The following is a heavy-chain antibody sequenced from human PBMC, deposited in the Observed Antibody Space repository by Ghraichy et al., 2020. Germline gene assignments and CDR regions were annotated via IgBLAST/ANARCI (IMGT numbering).Heavy chain of an antibody. D-gene: IGHD3-10*01. V-gene: IGHV3-11*01. CDR3: ARDTSPNVLLWFGPADY. CDR2: ISSSGSTI. J-gene: IGHJ4*02. CDR1: GFTFSDYY. Sequence: GGSLRLSCAASGFTFSDYYMSWIRQAPGKGLEWVSYISSSGSTIYYADSVKGRFTISRDNAKNSLYLQMNSLRAEDTAVYYCARDTSPNVLLWFGPADYWGQGTLVTVSS.